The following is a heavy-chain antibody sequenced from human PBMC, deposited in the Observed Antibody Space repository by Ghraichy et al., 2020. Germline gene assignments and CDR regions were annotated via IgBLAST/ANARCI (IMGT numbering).Heavy chain of an antibody. CDR1: GFTFSSYS. J-gene: IGHJ6*02. CDR3: AREGAQLWWDYYGMDV. V-gene: IGHV3-21*01. Sequence: GGSLRLSCAASGFTFSSYSMNWVRQAPGKGLEWVSSISSSSIYIYYADSVKGRFTISRDNAKNSLYLQMNSLRAEDTAVYYCAREGAQLWWDYYGMDVWGQGTTVTVSS. CDR2: ISSSSIYI. D-gene: IGHD5-18*01.